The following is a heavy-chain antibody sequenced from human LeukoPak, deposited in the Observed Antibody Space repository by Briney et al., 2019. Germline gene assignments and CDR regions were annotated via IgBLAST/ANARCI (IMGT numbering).Heavy chain of an antibody. J-gene: IGHJ4*02. CDR3: ARALRGEGSGATGHY. CDR2: IRDDDSST. CDR1: GFTFSDSW. D-gene: IGHD3-10*01. Sequence: TGGPLRLSCAASGFTFSDSWMHWVRQAPGKGLVWISRIRDDDSSTDYADSVKGRFTISRDNAKNTLYLQMNSLRAEDTAVYYCARALRGEGSGATGHYWGQGTLVTVSS. V-gene: IGHV3-74*01.